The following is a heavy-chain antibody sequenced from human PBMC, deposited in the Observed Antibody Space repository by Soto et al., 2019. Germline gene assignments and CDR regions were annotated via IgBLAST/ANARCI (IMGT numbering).Heavy chain of an antibody. J-gene: IGHJ4*02. CDR1: GFTFSSYA. V-gene: IGHV3-23*01. Sequence: GGSLRLSCAASGFTFSSYAMSWVRQAPGKGLEWVSAISGSGGSTYYADSVKGRFTISRDNSKNTLYLQMNSLRAEDTAVYYCSKDLPYVDTSPGPYFDCWGQGTLVTVSS. D-gene: IGHD5-18*01. CDR2: ISGSGGST. CDR3: SKDLPYVDTSPGPYFDC.